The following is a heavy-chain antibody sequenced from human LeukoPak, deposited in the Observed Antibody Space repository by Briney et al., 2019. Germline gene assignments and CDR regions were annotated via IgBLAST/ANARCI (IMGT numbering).Heavy chain of an antibody. J-gene: IGHJ4*02. V-gene: IGHV1-2*02. CDR3: ARERYGSGSYFGY. CDR2: INPNSGGT. D-gene: IGHD3-10*01. Sequence: ASVKVSCKASGYTFTGYYMHWARQAPGQGLEWMGWINPNSGGTNYAQKFQGRVTMTRDTSISTAYMELSRLRSDDTAVYYCARERYGSGSYFGYWGQGTLVTVSS. CDR1: GYTFTGYY.